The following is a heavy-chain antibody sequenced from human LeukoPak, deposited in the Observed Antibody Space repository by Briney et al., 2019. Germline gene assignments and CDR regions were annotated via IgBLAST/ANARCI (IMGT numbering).Heavy chain of an antibody. D-gene: IGHD3-22*01. J-gene: IGHJ4*02. Sequence: GGSLRLSCAASGFTFSSYAMHWVRQAPGKGLEWVAVISYDGSNRYYADSVKGRFTISRDNSKNTLYLQMNSLRAEDTAVYYCARDYYDSSGYLDYWGQGTLVTVSS. CDR2: ISYDGSNR. CDR3: ARDYYDSSGYLDY. V-gene: IGHV3-30*04. CDR1: GFTFSSYA.